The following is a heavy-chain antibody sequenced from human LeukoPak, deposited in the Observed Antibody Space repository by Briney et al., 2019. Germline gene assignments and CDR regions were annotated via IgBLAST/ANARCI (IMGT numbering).Heavy chain of an antibody. D-gene: IGHD6-13*01. J-gene: IGHJ6*02. CDR2: IYTSGST. V-gene: IGHV4-61*02. CDR1: GFSISSGSYY. Sequence: SETLSLTCTASGFSISSGSYYWSWIRQPAGKGLEWIVRIYTSGSTNYNPSLKSRVTISVDTSKNQFSLKLGSVTAADTAVYYCAALAAANHYYYYGMDVWGQGTTVTVSS. CDR3: AALAAANHYYYYGMDV.